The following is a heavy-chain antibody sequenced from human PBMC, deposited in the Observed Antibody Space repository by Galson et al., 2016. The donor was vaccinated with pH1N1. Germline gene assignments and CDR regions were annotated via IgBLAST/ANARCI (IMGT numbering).Heavy chain of an antibody. CDR2: IRWHSENI. CDR3: VKAESVLASGFDF. V-gene: IGHV3-9*01. CDR1: GFNFDDDA. D-gene: IGHD1-1*01. J-gene: IGHJ4*01. Sequence: SLRLSCAAAGFNFDDDAMYWVRQAPGKGLEWLSGIRWHSENIGDADTVEGRFIISRDNAKKSLYLQMNSLRTENTALYYCVKAESVLASGFDFWGQGTLGSFSS.